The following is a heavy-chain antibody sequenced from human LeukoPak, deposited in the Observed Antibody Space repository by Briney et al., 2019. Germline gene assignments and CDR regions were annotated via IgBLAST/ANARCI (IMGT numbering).Heavy chain of an antibody. CDR1: GYTFTSYY. CDR2: INPSGGST. J-gene: IGHJ5*02. Sequence: AASVKVSCKASGYTFTSYYMHWVRQAPGQGLEWMGIINPSGGSTSYAQKFQGRDTMTRDTSTSTVYMELSSLRSEDTAVYYCASFTGSSRAFGEFEPWGQGTLVTVSS. D-gene: IGHD3-10*01. CDR3: ASFTGSSRAFGEFEP. V-gene: IGHV1-46*01.